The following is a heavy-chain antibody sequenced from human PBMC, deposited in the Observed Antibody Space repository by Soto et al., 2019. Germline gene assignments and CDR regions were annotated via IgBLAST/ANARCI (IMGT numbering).Heavy chain of an antibody. D-gene: IGHD2-15*01. CDR3: AKDPVPDIVVVVAAHPPGY. J-gene: IGHJ4*02. Sequence: GGSLRLSCAASGFTFSSYAMSWVRQAPGKGLEWVSAISGSGGSTYYADSVKGRFTISRDNSKNTLYLQMNSLRAEDTAVYYCAKDPVPDIVVVVAAHPPGYWGQGTLVTVSS. CDR2: ISGSGGST. V-gene: IGHV3-23*01. CDR1: GFTFSSYA.